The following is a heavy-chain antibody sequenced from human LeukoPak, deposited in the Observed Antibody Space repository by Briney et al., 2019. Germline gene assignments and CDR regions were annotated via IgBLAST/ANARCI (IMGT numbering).Heavy chain of an antibody. D-gene: IGHD2-2*01. CDR2: IWYDGVTK. V-gene: IGHV3-33*01. J-gene: IGHJ4*02. CDR3: ARVRFCSSSRCYGYFDY. CDR1: GFTLSSYG. Sequence: GGSLRLSCAPSGFTLSSYGTHWVRQAQGRGRVWVAFIWYDGVTKHYAGSVNGRFTLSRDNSKNTLYLQMNSLRPEDTAMYYCARVRFCSSSRCYGYFDYWGQGTLVTVSS.